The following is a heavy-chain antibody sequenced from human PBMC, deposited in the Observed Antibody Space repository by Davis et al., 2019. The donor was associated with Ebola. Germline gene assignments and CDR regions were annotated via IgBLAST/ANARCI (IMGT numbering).Heavy chain of an antibody. V-gene: IGHV1-69*13. Sequence: SVTVSCKTSGGSFSSHPISWVRQAPRQGVEWMGGIIPIFDTPHYAQKFQGRITITADASTSTAYMELSSLRSEDTATYFCARDFDGGNYYFDYWGPGTPVTVSS. CDR1: GGSFSSHP. D-gene: IGHD3-9*01. J-gene: IGHJ4*02. CDR3: ARDFDGGNYYFDY. CDR2: IIPIFDTP.